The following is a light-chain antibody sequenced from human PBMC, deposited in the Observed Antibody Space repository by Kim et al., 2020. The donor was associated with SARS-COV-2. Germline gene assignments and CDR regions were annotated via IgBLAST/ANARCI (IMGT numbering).Light chain of an antibody. Sequence: ASVGDRLTITCRASQDISSYLAWYQQKPGKAPKLLIYDASTLESGVPSRFSGSGSGTQFTLTISSLQPDDFATYYCQQYESYPRTFGQGTKVDIK. CDR1: QDISSY. J-gene: IGKJ1*01. CDR3: QQYESYPRT. V-gene: IGKV1-16*01. CDR2: DAS.